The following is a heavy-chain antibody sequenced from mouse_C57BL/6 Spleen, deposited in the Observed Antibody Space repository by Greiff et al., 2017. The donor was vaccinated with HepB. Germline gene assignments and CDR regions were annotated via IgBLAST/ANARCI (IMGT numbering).Heavy chain of an antibody. CDR3: ARRKDGYYGDYYAMDY. Sequence: QVQLHQLGAELVCPGAQLKRSCKASGYTFPSNGMHWVRQRPGQGLEWTGELDLSDSYTNYNQNFKGKSTLTVDKSSSTAYMQLSSLTSEDSAVYYCARRKDGYYGDYYAMDYWGQGTSVTVSS. D-gene: IGHD2-3*01. J-gene: IGHJ4*01. CDR1: GYTFPSNG. V-gene: IGHV1-69*01. CDR2: LDLSDSYT.